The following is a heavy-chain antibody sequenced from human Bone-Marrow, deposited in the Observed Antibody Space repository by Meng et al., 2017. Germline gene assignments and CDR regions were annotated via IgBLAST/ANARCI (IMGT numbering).Heavy chain of an antibody. CDR3: ARGPTTMAHDFDY. Sequence: QVPLQQSGAGLLKPSETLSLTCVVSGGSFSDYYWSWIRQPPGKGLEWIGEINHSGSTNYNPPLEGRATISVDTSQNNLSLRLSSVTAADSAVYYCARGPTTMAHDFDYWGQGTLVTVSS. CDR1: GGSFSDYY. J-gene: IGHJ4*02. D-gene: IGHD4-11*01. V-gene: IGHV4-34*01. CDR2: INHSGST.